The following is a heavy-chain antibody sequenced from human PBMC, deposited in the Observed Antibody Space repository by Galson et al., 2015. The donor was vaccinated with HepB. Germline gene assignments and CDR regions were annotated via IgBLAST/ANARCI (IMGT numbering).Heavy chain of an antibody. J-gene: IGHJ6*02. D-gene: IGHD2-15*01. V-gene: IGHV4-59*01. CDR1: NGSISYFF. CDR3: ARGCSGGRCDSYGGMDV. Sequence: SETLSLTCSVSNGSISYFFWSWIRQPPGKGLEWIGYIYSNGNTKSNPSLKSRLTISVDTSRNQFSLKLNSVTAADTAVYYCARGCSGGRCDSYGGMDVWGQGTTATASS. CDR2: IYSNGNT.